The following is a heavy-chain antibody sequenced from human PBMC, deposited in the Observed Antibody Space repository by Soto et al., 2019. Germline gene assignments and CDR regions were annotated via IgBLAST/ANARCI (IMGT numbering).Heavy chain of an antibody. CDR2: FDPEDGET. J-gene: IGHJ5*02. Sequence: ASVKVSCKVSGYTLTELSMHWVRQAPGKGLEWMGGFDPEDGETIYAQKFQGRVTMTEDTSTGTAYMELSSLRSEDTAVYYCARDRYCGVDGYPSWVNWFDPWGEGTLVTVSS. CDR3: ARDRYCGVDGYPSWVNWFDP. CDR1: GYTLTELS. V-gene: IGHV1-24*01. D-gene: IGHD2-21*02.